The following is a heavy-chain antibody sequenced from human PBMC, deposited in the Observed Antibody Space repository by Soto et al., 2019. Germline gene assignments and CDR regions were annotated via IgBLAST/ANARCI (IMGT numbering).Heavy chain of an antibody. Sequence: SETLSLTCTVSGGSVSSGSYYWSWIRQPPGKGLEWIGYIYYSGSTNYNPSLKSRVTISVDTSKNQFSLKLRSVTAAATAVYYCARGLFYYDSSGYEPYYYGMDVWGQGTTVTVSS. D-gene: IGHD3-22*01. V-gene: IGHV4-61*01. CDR3: ARGLFYYDSSGYEPYYYGMDV. CDR2: IYYSGST. CDR1: GGSVSSGSYY. J-gene: IGHJ6*02.